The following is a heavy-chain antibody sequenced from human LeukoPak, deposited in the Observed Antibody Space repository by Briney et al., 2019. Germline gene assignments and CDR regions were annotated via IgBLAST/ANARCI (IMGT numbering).Heavy chain of an antibody. D-gene: IGHD5-24*01. J-gene: IGHJ4*02. CDR1: GGSISSSGYY. CDR3: ARVSRDGYDLDY. V-gene: IGHV4-39*07. Sequence: PSETLSLTCTVSGGSISSSGYYWAWIRQPPGKGLEWIGSIYYSGGTYYNPSLKSRVTISVDTSKNKFSLKLSSVTAADTAVYYCARVSRDGYDLDYWGQGTLVTVSS. CDR2: IYYSGGT.